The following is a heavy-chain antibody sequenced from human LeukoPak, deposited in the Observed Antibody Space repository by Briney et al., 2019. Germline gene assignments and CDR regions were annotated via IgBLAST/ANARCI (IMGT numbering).Heavy chain of an antibody. V-gene: IGHV3-7*03. CDR1: GFTFSSYW. CDR2: INQDGSEK. CDR3: ARKAYGLDV. Sequence: PGGSLRLSCAASGFTFSSYWMSWVRQAPGKGLEWVANINQDGSEKYYVASVKGRFTISGDNAKTSLYLQMNSLRAEDTAVYYCARKAYGLDVWGKGTTVTGSS. J-gene: IGHJ6*04.